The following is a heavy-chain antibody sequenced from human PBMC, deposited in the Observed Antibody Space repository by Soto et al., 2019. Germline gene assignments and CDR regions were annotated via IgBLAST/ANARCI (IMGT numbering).Heavy chain of an antibody. CDR3: AGEEYSSSYNWFDP. V-gene: IGHV1-2*02. Sequence: ASVKVSCKASGYTFTGYYMHWVRQAPGQGLEWMGWINPNSGGTNYAQKFQGRVTMTRDTSISTAYMELSRLRSDDTAVYYCAGEEYSSSYNWFDPWGQGTLVTVSS. D-gene: IGHD6-6*01. CDR1: GYTFTGYY. J-gene: IGHJ5*02. CDR2: INPNSGGT.